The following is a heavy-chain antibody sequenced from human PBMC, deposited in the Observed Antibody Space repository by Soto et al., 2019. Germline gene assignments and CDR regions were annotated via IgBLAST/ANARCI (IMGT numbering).Heavy chain of an antibody. CDR1: GGSIISASYS. CDR3: AREDAARIERWFEA. V-gene: IGHV4-31*11. CDR2: IYSSGST. Sequence: SETLSLTCAVSGGSIISASYSWNWIRQSPGRGLEWIGHIYSSGSTYYNPSLKSRVSISVDTSNNQFSLKLTSATAADTAVYFCAREDAARIERWFEAWGQGILVTVSS. D-gene: IGHD6-6*01. J-gene: IGHJ5*02.